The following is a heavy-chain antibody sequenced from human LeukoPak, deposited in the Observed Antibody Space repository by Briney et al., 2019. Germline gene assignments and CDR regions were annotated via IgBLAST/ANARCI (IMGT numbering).Heavy chain of an antibody. CDR1: GYTFTGYY. CDR3: ARDRRWRWRRNTADYYYYYMDV. D-gene: IGHD5-24*01. Sequence: ASVKVSCKATGYTFTGYYMHSVRQSPGQGLEWMGWINPNSGGTNYAQKFQGRVTMTRDTSISTAYMELSRLRSDDTAVYYCARDRRWRWRRNTADYYYYYMDVWGKGTTVTISS. CDR2: INPNSGGT. V-gene: IGHV1-2*02. J-gene: IGHJ6*03.